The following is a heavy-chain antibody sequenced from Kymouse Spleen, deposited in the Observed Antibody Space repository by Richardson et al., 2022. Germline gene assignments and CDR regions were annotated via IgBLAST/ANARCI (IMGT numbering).Heavy chain of an antibody. J-gene: IGHJ6*02. CDR2: IYYSGST. D-gene: IGHD2-15*01. CDR3: ARVGSYCSGGSCEEYYYGMDV. Sequence: QVQLQESGPGLVKPSETLSLTCTVSGGSVSSGSYYWSWIRQPPGKGLEWIGYIYYSGSTNYNPSLKSRVTISVDTSKNQFSLKLSSVTAADTAVYYCARVGSYCSGGSCEEYYYGMDVWGQGTTVTVSS. V-gene: IGHV4-61*01. CDR1: GGSVSSGSYY.